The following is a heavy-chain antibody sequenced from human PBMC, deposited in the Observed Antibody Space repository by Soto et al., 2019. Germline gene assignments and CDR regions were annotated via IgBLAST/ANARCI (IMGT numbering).Heavy chain of an antibody. V-gene: IGHV4-4*02. D-gene: IGHD6-19*01. CDR3: ASVPHGWGSGVAGSVDY. CDR1: GGSISSSNW. CDR2: IYHSGST. J-gene: IGHJ4*02. Sequence: QVQLQESGPGLVKPSGTLSLTCAVSGGSISSSNWWSWVRQPPGKGLEWIGEIYHSGSTNYNPSLKSRGTISVHTSTNHFSLKLSSVTAAATAVYYWASVPHGWGSGVAGSVDYWGQGTLVTVSS.